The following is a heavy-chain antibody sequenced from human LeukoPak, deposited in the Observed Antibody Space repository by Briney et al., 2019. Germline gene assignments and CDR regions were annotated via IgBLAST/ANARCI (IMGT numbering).Heavy chain of an antibody. D-gene: IGHD3-10*01. CDR3: ARLRLVRGVISQKYWFDP. J-gene: IGHJ5*02. CDR2: IYYSGST. V-gene: IGHV4-59*01. Sequence: SETLSLTCTVSGGSISSYYWSWIRQPPGKGLEWIGYIYYSGSTNYNPSLKSRVTISVDTSKNQFSLKLSSVTAADTAVYYCARLRLVRGVISQKYWFDPWGQGTLVTVSS. CDR1: GGSISSYY.